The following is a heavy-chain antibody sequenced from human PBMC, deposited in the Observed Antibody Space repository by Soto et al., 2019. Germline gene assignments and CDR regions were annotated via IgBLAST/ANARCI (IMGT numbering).Heavy chain of an antibody. CDR2: INPEGGGT. J-gene: IGHJ6*02. Sequence: QVQLVQSGAEVKKPGASVKVSCKASGYTFTSYYMHWVRLAPGQGLEWMGIINPEGGGTSYAHQFQGRVIMTRDTSTSTVYMEMSSLRSEDTAVYYCAVGGNYLSMDVWGQGSTVTVSS. V-gene: IGHV1-46*01. CDR1: GYTFTSYY. CDR3: AVGGNYLSMDV. D-gene: IGHD4-4*01.